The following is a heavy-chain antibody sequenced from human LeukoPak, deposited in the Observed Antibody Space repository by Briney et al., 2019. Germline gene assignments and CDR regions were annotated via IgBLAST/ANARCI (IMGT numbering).Heavy chain of an antibody. J-gene: IGHJ4*02. D-gene: IGHD3-10*01. CDR3: ARAGGFFSPFGY. Sequence: SETLSLTCTVSGDSISSSSYYWGWIRQPPGKGLAWIGTIYYSGTTYYNPSLQSRITISVDTSKNQFSLRLSSVTAADTAVYYCARAGGFFSPFGYWGQGTLVTVSS. CDR1: GDSISSSSYY. CDR2: IYYSGTT. V-gene: IGHV4-39*07.